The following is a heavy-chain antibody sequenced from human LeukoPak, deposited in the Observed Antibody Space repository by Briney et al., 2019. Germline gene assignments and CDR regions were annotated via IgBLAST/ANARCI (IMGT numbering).Heavy chain of an antibody. CDR3: ARGYQWLVFDY. V-gene: IGHV3-11*01. Sequence: GGSLRLSCAASGFTFGDYYMSWIRQAPGKGLEWVSYISSGGSTIYYADSVKGRFTISRDNAKNSLYLQMNSLRAEDTAVYYCARGYQWLVFDYWGQGTLVTVSS. J-gene: IGHJ4*02. D-gene: IGHD6-19*01. CDR2: ISSGGSTI. CDR1: GFTFGDYY.